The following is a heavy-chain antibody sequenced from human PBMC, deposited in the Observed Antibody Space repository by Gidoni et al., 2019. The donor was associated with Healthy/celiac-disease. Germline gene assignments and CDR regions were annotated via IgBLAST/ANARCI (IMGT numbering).Heavy chain of an antibody. D-gene: IGHD2-15*01. CDR1: GGSISSYY. CDR2: IYYSGST. V-gene: IGHV4-59*01. J-gene: IGHJ6*03. Sequence: QVQLQESGPGLVKPSETLSLTCTVSGGSISSYYWSWIRQPPGKGLEWIGYIYYSGSTNYNPSLKSRVTISVDTSKNQFSLKLSSVTAADTAVYYCARLVGGQHPTYYYYYMDVWGKGTTVTVSS. CDR3: ARLVGGQHPTYYYYYMDV.